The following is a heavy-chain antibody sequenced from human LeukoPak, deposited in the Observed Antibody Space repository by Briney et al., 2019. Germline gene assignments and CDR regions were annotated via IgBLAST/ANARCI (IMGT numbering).Heavy chain of an antibody. D-gene: IGHD5-18*01. CDR1: GYTFTGYY. Sequence: VASVKVSCKASGYTFTGYYMHWVRQAPGQGLEWMGWINPNSGGTNYAQKFQGRVTMTRDTSISTAYMELSRLRSDDTAVYYCARRLSGYSSNWGQGTLVTVSS. CDR2: INPNSGGT. CDR3: ARRLSGYSSN. J-gene: IGHJ4*02. V-gene: IGHV1-2*02.